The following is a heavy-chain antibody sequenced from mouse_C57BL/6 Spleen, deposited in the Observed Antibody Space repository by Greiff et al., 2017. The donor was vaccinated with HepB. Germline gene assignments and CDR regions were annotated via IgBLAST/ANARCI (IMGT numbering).Heavy chain of an antibody. J-gene: IGHJ2*01. Sequence: VQLQQPGAELVRPGSSVKLSCKASGYTFPSYWMDWVKQRPGQGLEWIGNIYPSDSETHYNQKFKDKATLTVDKSSSTAYMQLSSLTSEDSAVYYCAMEGYSNYGYFDYWGQGTTLTVSS. D-gene: IGHD2-5*01. V-gene: IGHV1-61*01. CDR1: GYTFPSYW. CDR3: AMEGYSNYGYFDY. CDR2: IYPSDSET.